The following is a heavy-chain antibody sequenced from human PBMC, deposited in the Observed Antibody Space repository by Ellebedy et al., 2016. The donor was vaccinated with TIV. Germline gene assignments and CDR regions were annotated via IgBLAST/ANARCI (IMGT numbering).Heavy chain of an antibody. CDR3: AREAGGAFDI. J-gene: IGHJ3*02. V-gene: IGHV1-46*04. CDR2: INPSSGST. CDR1: GYTFSNYF. D-gene: IGHD3-10*01. Sequence: AASVKVSCKASGYTFSNYFVHWVRQAPGQGLEWMGIINPSSGSTTYAQKLQGRLTMTRDTSTSTVYMELSSLRSEDTAVYYCAREAGGAFDIWGQGTMVTVSS.